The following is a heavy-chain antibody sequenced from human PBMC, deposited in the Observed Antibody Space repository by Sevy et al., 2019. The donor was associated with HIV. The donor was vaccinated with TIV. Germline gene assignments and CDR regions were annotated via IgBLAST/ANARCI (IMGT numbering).Heavy chain of an antibody. CDR2: IIPIFGTA. V-gene: IGHV1-69*06. J-gene: IGHJ6*03. CDR1: GGTFSSYA. D-gene: IGHD1-20*01. Sequence: KISCKASGGTFSSYASSWVRQAPGQGLEWMGGIIPIFGTANYAQKFQGRVTITADKSTSTAYMELSSLRSEDTAVYYCARSVRNWNDVNYMDVWGKGTTVTVSS. CDR3: ARSVRNWNDVNYMDV.